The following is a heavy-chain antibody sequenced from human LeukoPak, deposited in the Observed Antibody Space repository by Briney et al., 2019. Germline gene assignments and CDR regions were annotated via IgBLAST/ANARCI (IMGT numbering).Heavy chain of an antibody. CDR2: IRHDETNS. V-gene: IGHV3-30*02. CDR3: AKEYTPSSPLGELDS. Sequence: GGSLRLSCAVSGFNLNSYAMHWVRQAPGQGLEWVAVIRHDETNSFYAGSVQGRFTISRDTSKKLLYLQMNSLRVEDTAVYYCAKEYTPSSPLGELDSWGQGTLVTVSS. D-gene: IGHD6-6*01. CDR1: GFNLNSYA. J-gene: IGHJ4*02.